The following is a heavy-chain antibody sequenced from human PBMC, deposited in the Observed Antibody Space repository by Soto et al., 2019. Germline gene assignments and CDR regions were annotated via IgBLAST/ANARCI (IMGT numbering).Heavy chain of an antibody. Sequence: QVQLVESGGGVVQPGRSLRLSCAVSGFTFSSYGMNWVRQAPGKGLEWVAAIYYDGINKYYADSVRCRFTISRDNFKNTLYLHMNSLIAEDKAVYYCARDSKDDSSGYYAGFDYWGQGTLVTVSS. CDR1: GFTFSSYG. CDR2: IYYDGINK. D-gene: IGHD3-22*01. CDR3: ARDSKDDSSGYYAGFDY. V-gene: IGHV3-33*01. J-gene: IGHJ4*02.